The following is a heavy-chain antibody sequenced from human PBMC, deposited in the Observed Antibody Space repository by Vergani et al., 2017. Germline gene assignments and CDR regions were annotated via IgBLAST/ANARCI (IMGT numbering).Heavy chain of an antibody. Sequence: EVQLLESGGGLVQPGGSLRLSCAASGFTFSNYAMSWVRQAPGRGLEWVSAISGSGGSTYYADSVKGRFTISRDDFKNTLYLQMNSRRAEDTAVYYCAKAPFIVPTAYYYMDVWGKGTTVTVSS. J-gene: IGHJ6*03. V-gene: IGHV3-23*01. CDR2: ISGSGGST. CDR3: AKAPFIVPTAYYYMDV. D-gene: IGHD2-15*01. CDR1: GFTFSNYA.